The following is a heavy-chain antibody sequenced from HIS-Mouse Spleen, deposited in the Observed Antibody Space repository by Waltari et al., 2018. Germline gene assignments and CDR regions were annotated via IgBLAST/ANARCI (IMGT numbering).Heavy chain of an antibody. CDR1: GGSISSSSYY. J-gene: IGHJ2*01. Sequence: QLQLQESGPGLVKPSETLSLTCTVSGGSISSSSYYWGWIRQPPGKGLEGIGSIYYSGGTYYNPSLKSRVTISVDTSKNQFSLKLSSVTAADTAVYYCAREIPYSSSWYDWYFDLWGRGTLVTFSS. D-gene: IGHD6-13*01. CDR3: AREIPYSSSWYDWYFDL. CDR2: IYYSGGT. V-gene: IGHV4-39*07.